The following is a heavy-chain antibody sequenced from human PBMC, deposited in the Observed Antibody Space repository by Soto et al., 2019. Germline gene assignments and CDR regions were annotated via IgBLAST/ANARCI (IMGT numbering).Heavy chain of an antibody. D-gene: IGHD6-19*01. V-gene: IGHV3-30-3*01. Sequence: LRLSCAASRFTFSTYSMHWVRQAPGKGLEWVALISYDGSNKYYADSVKGRFTISRDNSKNTLYLQMNSLRGDDTAVYYCARGMPYSTGWNDAFDIWGRGTMVTVSS. CDR2: ISYDGSNK. CDR3: ARGMPYSTGWNDAFDI. J-gene: IGHJ3*02. CDR1: RFTFSTYS.